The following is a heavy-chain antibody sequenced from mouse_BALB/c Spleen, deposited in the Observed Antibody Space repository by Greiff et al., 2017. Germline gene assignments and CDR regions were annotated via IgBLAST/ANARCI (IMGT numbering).Heavy chain of an antibody. CDR3: ARRVLRGYYAMDY. D-gene: IGHD2-12*01. J-gene: IGHJ4*01. CDR2: IDPSDSET. CDR1: GYSFTSYW. Sequence: VQLQQSGPQLVRPGASVKISCKASGYSFTSYWMHWVKQRPGQGLEWIGMIDPSDSETRLNQKFKDKATLTVDKSSSTAYMQLSSPTSEDSAVYYCARRVLRGYYAMDYWGQGTSVTVSS. V-gene: IGHV1S126*01.